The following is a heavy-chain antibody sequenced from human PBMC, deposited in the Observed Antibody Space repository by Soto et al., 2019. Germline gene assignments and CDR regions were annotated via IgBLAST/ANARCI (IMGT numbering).Heavy chain of an antibody. J-gene: IGHJ6*03. CDR3: ARDRRAARPPYYYYMDV. D-gene: IGHD6-6*01. CDR1: GFTVSSNY. V-gene: IGHV3-66*01. Sequence: GGSLRLSCAASGFTVSSNYMSWVRQAPGKGLEWVSVIYSGGSTYYADSVKGRFTISRDNSKNTLYLQMNSLRAEDTAVYYCARDRRAARPPYYYYMDVWGKGTTVTVSS. CDR2: IYSGGST.